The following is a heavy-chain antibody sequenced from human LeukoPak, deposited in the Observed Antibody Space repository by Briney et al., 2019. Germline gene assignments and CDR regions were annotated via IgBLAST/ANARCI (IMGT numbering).Heavy chain of an antibody. CDR1: GGTFSSYA. CDR2: IIPIFGTA. CDR3: ARGWMDYGSGSYSGDY. J-gene: IGHJ4*02. D-gene: IGHD3-10*01. V-gene: IGHV1-69*01. Sequence: GSSMKVSCKASGGTFSSYAISWVRQAPGQGLEWMGGIIPIFGTANYAQKFQGRVTITADESTSTAYMELSSLRSEDTAVYYCARGWMDYGSGSYSGDYWGQGTLVTVSS.